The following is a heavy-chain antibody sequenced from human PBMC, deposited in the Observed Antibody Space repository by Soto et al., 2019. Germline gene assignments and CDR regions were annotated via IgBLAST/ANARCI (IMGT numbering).Heavy chain of an antibody. J-gene: IGHJ6*02. CDR3: ARDAPPPELRFLEWHNYDYNGMDV. V-gene: IGHV1-18*01. CDR2: ISCYNGKT. Sequence: QVQVVQSGDEVKETGASVRVSCKTSGYSFTAYGISWVRQAPGQGLEWMGWISCYNGKTKYAQKVQGRVTMTTDTPTSTAYMEVRSLGSDDTAIYYCARDAPPPELRFLEWHNYDYNGMDVWGQGTTVTVSS. D-gene: IGHD3-3*01. CDR1: GYSFTAYG.